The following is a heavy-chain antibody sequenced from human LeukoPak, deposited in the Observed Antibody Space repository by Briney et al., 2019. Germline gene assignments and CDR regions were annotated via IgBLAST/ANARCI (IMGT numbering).Heavy chain of an antibody. V-gene: IGHV4-30-2*01. J-gene: IGHJ4*02. D-gene: IGHD5-12*01. CDR2: IYHSGST. CDR1: GGSISSGGYS. CDR3: ARTVTGYDKLFDY. Sequence: SETLSLTCAVSGGSISSGGYSWSWIRQPPGTGLEWIGYIYHSGSTYYNPSLKSRVTISVDRSKNQFSLKLSSVTAADTAVYYCARTVTGYDKLFDYWGQGTLVTVSS.